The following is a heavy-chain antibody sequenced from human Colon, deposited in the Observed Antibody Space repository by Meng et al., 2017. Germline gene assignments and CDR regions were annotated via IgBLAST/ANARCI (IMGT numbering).Heavy chain of an antibody. Sequence: GGSLRLSCAASGFTFDDYGMSWIRQAPGKGPEWVANINQDGSDTHYVDSVKGRLTISRDNARNSVYLQLNSLGVEDTALYYCARDGGTDWFDPWGQGTLVTVSS. CDR3: ARDGGTDWFDP. V-gene: IGHV3-7*01. J-gene: IGHJ5*02. CDR2: INQDGSDT. CDR1: GFTFDDYG. D-gene: IGHD1-1*01.